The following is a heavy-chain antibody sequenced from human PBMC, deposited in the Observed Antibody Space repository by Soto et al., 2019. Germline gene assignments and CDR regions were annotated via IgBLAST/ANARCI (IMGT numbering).Heavy chain of an antibody. V-gene: IGHV3-66*01. J-gene: IGHJ4*02. D-gene: IGHD3-22*01. Sequence: PGGSLRLSCAASGFTVSSNYMSWVRQAPGKGLEWVSVIYAGGNTHYADSVEGRFTISRDNSNNMLYLQINSLRAEDTAVYYCVREKVTMIVGFYYFDYWGQGTRVTVSS. CDR2: IYAGGNT. CDR1: GFTVSSNY. CDR3: VREKVTMIVGFYYFDY.